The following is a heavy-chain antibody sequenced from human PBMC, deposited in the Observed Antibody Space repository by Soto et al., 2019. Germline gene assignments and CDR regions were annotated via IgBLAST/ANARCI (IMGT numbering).Heavy chain of an antibody. CDR2: INSYSGGT. J-gene: IGHJ6*02. CDR1: GYTFTGYY. D-gene: IGHD3-22*01. Sequence: ASVKVSCKATGYTFTGYYMHWVRPAPGQGLEWMGWINSYSGGTNYAQKLQGWVTMTRDTSISTAYMELSRLRSDDTAVYYCARDRALAIYCYSPHGVVDWGPRT. CDR3: ARDRALAIYCYSPHGVVD. V-gene: IGHV1-2*04.